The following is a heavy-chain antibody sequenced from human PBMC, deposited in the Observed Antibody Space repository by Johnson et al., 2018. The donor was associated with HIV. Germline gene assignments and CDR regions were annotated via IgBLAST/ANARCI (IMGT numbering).Heavy chain of an antibody. Sequence: MLLVESGGGVVQPGRSLRLSCAASGFTFTSYAMSWVRQAPGKGLEWVSGISGSGGSTGYADSVKGRFTISRDNAKNALYLQMNSLRAEDTAVYYCARDDAFDIWGQGTMVTVSS. J-gene: IGHJ3*02. V-gene: IGHV3-23*04. CDR3: ARDDAFDI. CDR1: GFTFTSYA. CDR2: ISGSGGST.